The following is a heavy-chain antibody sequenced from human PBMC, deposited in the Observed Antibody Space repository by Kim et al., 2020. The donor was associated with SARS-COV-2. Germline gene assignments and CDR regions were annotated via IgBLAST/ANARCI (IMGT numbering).Heavy chain of an antibody. J-gene: IGHJ6*02. CDR3: ARYPQPGYYYDSSGINPYYYYYYGMDV. D-gene: IGHD3-22*01. V-gene: IGHV4-59*08. CDR1: GGSISSYY. Sequence: SETLSLTCTVSGGSISSYYWSWIRQPPGKGLEWIGYIYYSGSTNYNPSLKSRVTISVDTSKNQFSLKLSSVTAADTAVYYCARYPQPGYYYDSSGINPYYYYYYGMDVWGQGTTVTVSS. CDR2: IYYSGST.